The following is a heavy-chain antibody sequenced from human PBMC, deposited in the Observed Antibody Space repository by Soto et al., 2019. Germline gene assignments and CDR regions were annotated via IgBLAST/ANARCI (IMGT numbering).Heavy chain of an antibody. J-gene: IGHJ4*02. CDR2: VNPIVSMS. CDR1: GDTFNFYS. CDR3: ASTYGSGYRAFDY. V-gene: IGHV1-69*02. Sequence: QVQLVQSGAEVKRPGSSVKVSCKASGDTFNFYSINWVRQAPGLGLEWMGRVNPIVSMSNYAQKFQGRVTMPADKSTRNAYKELSSLRSEDTAIYYGASTYGSGYRAFDYWGQGALVTVAS. D-gene: IGHD3-10*01.